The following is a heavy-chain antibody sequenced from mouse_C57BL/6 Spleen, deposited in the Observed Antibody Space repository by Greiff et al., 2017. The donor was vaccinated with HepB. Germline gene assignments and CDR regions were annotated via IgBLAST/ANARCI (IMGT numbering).Heavy chain of an antibody. D-gene: IGHD2-2*01. CDR2: ISYSGST. Sequence: EVHLVESGPGMVKPSQSLSLTCTVTGYSITSGYDWHWIRHFPGNKLEWMGYISYSGSTNYNPSLKSRISITHDTSKNQFFLKLNSVTTEDTATYYCARDGPMVRFAYWGQGTLVTVSA. CDR3: ARDGPMVRFAY. J-gene: IGHJ3*01. CDR1: GYSITSGYD. V-gene: IGHV3-1*01.